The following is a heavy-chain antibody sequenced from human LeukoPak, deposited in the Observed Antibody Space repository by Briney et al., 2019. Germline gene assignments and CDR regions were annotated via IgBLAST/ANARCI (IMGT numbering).Heavy chain of an antibody. J-gene: IGHJ4*02. Sequence: PGGSLRLSCAASGFTFSSYWMHWVRHAPGKGLVWVSRINSDGSSTSYADSVKGRFTISRDNAKNTLYLQMNSLRAEDTAVYYCARDQKYYGSGKVDYFDYWGQGTLVTVSS. CDR1: GFTFSSYW. D-gene: IGHD3-10*01. V-gene: IGHV3-74*01. CDR3: ARDQKYYGSGKVDYFDY. CDR2: INSDGSST.